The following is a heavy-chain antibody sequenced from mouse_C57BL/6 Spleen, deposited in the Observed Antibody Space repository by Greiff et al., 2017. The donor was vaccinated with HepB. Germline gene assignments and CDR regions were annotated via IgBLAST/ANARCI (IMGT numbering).Heavy chain of an antibody. J-gene: IGHJ3*01. Sequence: EVKLMESGEGLVKPGGSLKLSCAASGFTFSSYAMSWVRQTPEKRLEWVAYISSGGDYIYYADTVKGRLTISRDNARNTLYLQMSSLKSQDTDMYYCTREDYYGSSYQAWFAYWGQGTLVTVSA. CDR3: TREDYYGSSYQAWFAY. CDR2: ISSGGDYI. D-gene: IGHD1-1*01. CDR1: GFTFSSYA. V-gene: IGHV5-9-1*02.